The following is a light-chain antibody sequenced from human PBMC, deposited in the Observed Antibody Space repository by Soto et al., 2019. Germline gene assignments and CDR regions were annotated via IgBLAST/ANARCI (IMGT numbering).Light chain of an antibody. CDR3: QQAASFPIT. V-gene: IGKV1-39*01. CDR1: QTIRSS. J-gene: IGKJ5*01. Sequence: DIQMTQSPSSLSASVGDRVTITCRASQTIRSSLNWYQQTPGKAPKLLIYKASSLESGVQSRFSGSGSGTDFTLTIRNLQPEDFATYYCQQAASFPITVGQGTRLEIK. CDR2: KAS.